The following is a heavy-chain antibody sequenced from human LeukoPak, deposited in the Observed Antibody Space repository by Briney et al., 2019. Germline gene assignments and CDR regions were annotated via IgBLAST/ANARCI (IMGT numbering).Heavy chain of an antibody. CDR3: ARDRYVGATTAGDSDS. J-gene: IGHJ4*02. Sequence: TGGSLGLSCAASGFTFSDYYMSWIRQAPGKGLEWVSYIGSSGSTIYYADSVKGRFTISRDNAKNSLYLQMNSLRAEDTAVYYCARDRYVGATTAGDSDSWGQGTLVTVSS. CDR1: GFTFSDYY. V-gene: IGHV3-11*01. D-gene: IGHD1-26*01. CDR2: IGSSGSTI.